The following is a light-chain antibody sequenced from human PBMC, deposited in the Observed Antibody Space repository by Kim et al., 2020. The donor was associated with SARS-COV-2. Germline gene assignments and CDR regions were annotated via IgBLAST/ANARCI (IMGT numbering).Light chain of an antibody. CDR2: RNN. CDR3: QVWDSNTVV. CDR1: NIGSKA. J-gene: IGLJ3*02. Sequence: SYELTQPLSVSMALGKTARITCGGSNIGSKAVHWYQQKPGQAPVMGISRNNNRPAGIPERFSGSNSGNTATLTISRAQVGDEADYYCQVWDSNTVVFGGGTQLTVL. V-gene: IGLV3-9*01.